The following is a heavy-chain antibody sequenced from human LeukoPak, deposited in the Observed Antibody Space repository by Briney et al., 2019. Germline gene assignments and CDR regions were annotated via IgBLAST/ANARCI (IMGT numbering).Heavy chain of an antibody. CDR2: IKTGGREK. Sequence: GRSLRLSCALSRFSSSSYWMITVVQAPGKGLEYLANIKTGGREKYYLASVTGRFTIPRHNAQHSLNLQMNSLIVEDTAMYYCARGGLGYLYLDQWGQGTLVSVSS. D-gene: IGHD5-12*01. CDR1: RFSSSSYW. J-gene: IGHJ4*02. CDR3: ARGGLGYLYLDQ. V-gene: IGHV3-7*04.